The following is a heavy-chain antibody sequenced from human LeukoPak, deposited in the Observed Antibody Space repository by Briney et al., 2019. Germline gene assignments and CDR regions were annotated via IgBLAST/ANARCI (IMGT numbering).Heavy chain of an antibody. J-gene: IGHJ4*02. D-gene: IGHD5-24*01. CDR3: ARGVRDGYKTFDY. CDR1: GGSVNNAAYY. Sequence: SETLSLTCTVSGGSVNNAAYYWSWIRQHPGEGLEWIGHIDYRGRTNYNPSLKSRVTISVDTSENQFSLRLSSVTAADTAVYYCARGVRDGYKTFDYWGQGTLVTVSS. CDR2: IDYRGRT. V-gene: IGHV4-31*03.